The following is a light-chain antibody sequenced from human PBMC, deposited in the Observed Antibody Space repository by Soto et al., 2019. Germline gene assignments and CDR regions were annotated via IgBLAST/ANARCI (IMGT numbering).Light chain of an antibody. J-gene: IGKJ2*01. CDR2: GVS. V-gene: IGKV3-20*01. CDR1: QRVSSNY. CDR3: QQYGSSLYT. Sequence: EIGLTQSPGTLSLSPGERATLSCRASQRVSSNYLAWYQQKPGQAPRLLIYGVSGRPTGIPDRFSGSGSGTEFTLTISRLEPEDFAVYYCQQYGSSLYTFGQGTKLQIK.